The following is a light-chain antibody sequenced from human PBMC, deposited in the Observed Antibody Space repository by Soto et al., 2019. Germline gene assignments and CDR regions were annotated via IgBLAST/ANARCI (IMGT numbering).Light chain of an antibody. J-gene: IGKJ1*01. CDR2: AAS. V-gene: IGKV1-39*01. Sequence: DIQMTQSPSSLSASVGDRVTITCRASQSISSYLNWYQQKPGKAPKLLIYAASSLQSGVPSRFSGSGSGTDFNLTISSLQPEDFATYYCQQSYSTLRGTFGQGTKVEIK. CDR3: QQSYSTLRGT. CDR1: QSISSY.